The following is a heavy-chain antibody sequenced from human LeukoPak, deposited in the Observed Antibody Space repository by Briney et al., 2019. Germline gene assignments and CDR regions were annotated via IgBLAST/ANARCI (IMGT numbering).Heavy chain of an antibody. D-gene: IGHD1-14*01. CDR3: ARDQNFSRRSGWFDP. Sequence: SETLSLTCTVSGYSISSGYYWGRIRQPPGKGLEWIGSIHHSGSTYYNPSLKSRVTISVDTSKNQFSLNLKSLTAADTAVYYCARDQNFSRRSGWFDPWGQGTLVTVSS. V-gene: IGHV4-38-2*02. CDR2: IHHSGST. CDR1: GYSISSGYY. J-gene: IGHJ5*02.